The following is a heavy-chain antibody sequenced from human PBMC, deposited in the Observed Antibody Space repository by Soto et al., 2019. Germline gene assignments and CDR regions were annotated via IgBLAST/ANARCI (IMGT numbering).Heavy chain of an antibody. V-gene: IGHV3-48*02. J-gene: IGHJ6*02. Sequence: LXLSCAASVFTVSSYIMNWVRQAPGKGLEWVSYISSSSSTIYYADSVKGRFTISRDNAKNSLYLQMNSLRDEDTAVYYCARLLDYYDSSGYDLYGMDVWGQGSTVTVSS. CDR2: ISSSSSTI. D-gene: IGHD3-22*01. CDR1: VFTVSSYI. CDR3: ARLLDYYDSSGYDLYGMDV.